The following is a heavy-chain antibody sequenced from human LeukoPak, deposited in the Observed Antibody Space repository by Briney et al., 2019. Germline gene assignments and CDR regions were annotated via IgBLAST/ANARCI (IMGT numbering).Heavy chain of an antibody. Sequence: SETLSLTCTVSGGSINNYYWGWIRQPPGKGLEWIGSIYYSGSTYYNPSLKSRVTISVDTSKNQFSLKLSTVTAADTAVYYCARRLAGTEDYWGQGTLVTVSS. D-gene: IGHD6-13*01. V-gene: IGHV4-39*01. J-gene: IGHJ4*02. CDR3: ARRLAGTEDY. CDR2: IYYSGST. CDR1: GGSINNYY.